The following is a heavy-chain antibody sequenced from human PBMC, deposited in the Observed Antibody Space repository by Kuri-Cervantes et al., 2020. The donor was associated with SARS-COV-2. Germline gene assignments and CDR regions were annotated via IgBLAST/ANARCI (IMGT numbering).Heavy chain of an antibody. J-gene: IGHJ6*03. V-gene: IGHV4-39*07. CDR2: IYYSGST. D-gene: IGHD2-2*01. CDR1: GGSISSSSYY. CDR3: ARDIVVVPAATLDFGYYYYYMDV. Sequence: SETLSLTCTVSGGSISSSSYYWGWIRQPPGKGLEWIGSIYYSGSTYYNPSLKSRVTILVDTSKNQFSLKLSSVTAADTAVYYCARDIVVVPAATLDFGYYYYYMDVWGKGTTVTVSS.